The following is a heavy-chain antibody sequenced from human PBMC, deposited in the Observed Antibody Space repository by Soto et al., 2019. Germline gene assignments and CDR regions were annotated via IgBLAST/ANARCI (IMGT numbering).Heavy chain of an antibody. CDR2: VYYSGST. V-gene: IGHV4-31*03. Sequence: QVQLQESGPGLVKPSQTLSLTCTVSGGSISSGGYYWSWIRQHPGKGLEWIGYVYYSGSTYYNPSLNSGVTISVDTSKNQFSLKLSSVTAADTAVYYCARRVIGDYLYYYYYGMDVWGQGTPVTVSS. J-gene: IGHJ6*02. CDR3: ARRVIGDYLYYYYYGMDV. D-gene: IGHD4-17*01. CDR1: GGSISSGGYY.